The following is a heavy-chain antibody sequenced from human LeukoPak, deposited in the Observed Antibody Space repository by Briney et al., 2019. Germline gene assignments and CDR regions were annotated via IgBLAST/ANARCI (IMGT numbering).Heavy chain of an antibody. D-gene: IGHD6-19*01. CDR2: IYHSGNT. CDR3: ASTRRAAVAGRFDS. Sequence: SETLSLTCNVSGASMSSNYWSWIRQPPGKGLEWIGYIYHSGNTNYSPSLESRVTMSVDESKNQFSLRVHFVSAADAAVYYCASTRRAAVAGRFDSWGQGTLVTVSS. V-gene: IGHV4-4*09. CDR1: GASMSSNY. J-gene: IGHJ4*02.